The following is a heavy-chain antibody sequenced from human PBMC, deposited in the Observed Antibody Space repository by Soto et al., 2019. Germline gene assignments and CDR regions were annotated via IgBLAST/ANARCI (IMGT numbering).Heavy chain of an antibody. J-gene: IGHJ4*02. CDR3: RKWFGDLLRDY. CDR2: VNYGGST. Sequence: PSETLSLTCAVSGGSFSNCYWSWIRQPPGRGLEWIGEVNYGGSTNYNPSLKSRVTMSVDTSKKQFSLKLTSVTAADTAVYYCRKWFGDLLRDYWGQGTLVTVSS. V-gene: IGHV4-34*01. D-gene: IGHD3-10*01. CDR1: GGSFSNCY.